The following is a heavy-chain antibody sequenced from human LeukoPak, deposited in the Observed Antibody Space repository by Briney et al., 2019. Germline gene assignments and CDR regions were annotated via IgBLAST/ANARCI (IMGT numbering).Heavy chain of an antibody. Sequence: PGGSLRLSCAASGFTFSSYAMSWVRQAPGKGLEWVSAISGSGGSTYYADSVKGRFTISRDNSKNTLYLQMNSLRAEDTAVYYCAKDGGAKNRQCVAFDIWGQGTMVTVSS. CDR1: GFTFSSYA. D-gene: IGHD2/OR15-2a*01. J-gene: IGHJ3*02. CDR3: AKDGGAKNRQCVAFDI. V-gene: IGHV3-23*01. CDR2: ISGSGGST.